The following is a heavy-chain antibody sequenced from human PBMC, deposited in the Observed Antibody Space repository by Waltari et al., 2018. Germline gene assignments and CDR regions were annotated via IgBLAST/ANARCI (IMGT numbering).Heavy chain of an antibody. CDR1: GYSFAKYW. CDR2: IYPGDSKT. J-gene: IGHJ4*02. Sequence: EVQLEQSGAEVKKPGESLKISCNGSGYSFAKYWIGWVRQMPGKGLEWMGVIYPGDSKTKYSLSFQGQVTISADTSISTAYLQWSSLKASDTAIYFCARQNIHSYGYGYFDFWGQGTLVTVSS. D-gene: IGHD5-18*01. CDR3: ARQNIHSYGYGYFDF. V-gene: IGHV5-51*01.